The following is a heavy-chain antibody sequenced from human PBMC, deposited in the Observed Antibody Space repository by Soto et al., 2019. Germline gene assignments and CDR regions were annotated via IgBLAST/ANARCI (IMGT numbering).Heavy chain of an antibody. V-gene: IGHV4-31*03. CDR3: ARDRGIVATIGYYYGMDV. CDR2: IYYSGST. CDR1: GGSISSGGYY. J-gene: IGHJ6*02. Sequence: PSETLSLTCTVSGGSISSGGYYWSWIRQHPGKGLDWIGYIYYSGSTYYNPSLKSRVTISVDTSKNQFSLKLGSVTAADTAVYYCARDRGIVATIGYYYGMDVWGQGTTVTVSS. D-gene: IGHD5-12*01.